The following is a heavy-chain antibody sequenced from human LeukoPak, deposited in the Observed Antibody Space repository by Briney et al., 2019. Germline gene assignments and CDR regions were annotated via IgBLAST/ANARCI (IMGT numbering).Heavy chain of an antibody. Sequence: PGGSLRLSCAASGFTFGSYAMSWVRQAPGKGLEWVSAISGSGGSTYYADSVKGRFTISRDNSKNTLYLQMNSLRAEDTAVYYCARDFSGLVDYWGQGTLVTVSS. CDR1: GFTFGSYA. CDR2: ISGSGGST. V-gene: IGHV3-23*01. J-gene: IGHJ4*02. CDR3: ARDFSGLVDY. D-gene: IGHD6-19*01.